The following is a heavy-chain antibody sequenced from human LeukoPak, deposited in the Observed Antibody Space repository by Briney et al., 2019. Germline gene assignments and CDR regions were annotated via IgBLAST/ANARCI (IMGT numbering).Heavy chain of an antibody. CDR2: IKQDGSEK. J-gene: IGHJ5*02. Sequence: GRSLRLSCAASGFTFGTYGMHWVRQAPGKGLEWVANIKQDGSEKYYVDSVKGRFTISRDNAKNSLYLQMNSLRAEDTAVYYCARDQGIAVARNNWFDPWGQGTLVTVSS. V-gene: IGHV3-7*04. CDR1: GFTFGTYG. CDR3: ARDQGIAVARNNWFDP. D-gene: IGHD6-19*01.